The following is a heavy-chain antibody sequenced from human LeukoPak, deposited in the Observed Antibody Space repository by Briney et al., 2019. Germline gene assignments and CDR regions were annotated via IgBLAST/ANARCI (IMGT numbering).Heavy chain of an antibody. Sequence: SETLSLTCTVSGGSISSYYWSWIRQPPGKGLGWIGYIYYSGSTNYNPSLKSRVTISVDTSKNQFSLKLSSVTAADTAVYYCAREGNWNDVPWFDPWGQGTLVTVSS. J-gene: IGHJ5*02. D-gene: IGHD1-20*01. CDR3: AREGNWNDVPWFDP. CDR2: IYYSGST. CDR1: GGSISSYY. V-gene: IGHV4-59*01.